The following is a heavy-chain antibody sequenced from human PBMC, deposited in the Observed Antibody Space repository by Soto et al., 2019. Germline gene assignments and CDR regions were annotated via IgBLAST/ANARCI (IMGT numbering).Heavy chain of an antibody. V-gene: IGHV4-31*03. J-gene: IGHJ5*02. D-gene: IGHD6-13*01. CDR2: IYYSGST. Sequence: PSETLSLTCTVSGGSISSGGYYWSWIRQHPGKGLEWIGYIYYSGSTYYNPSPKSRVTISVDTSKNQFSLKLSSVTAADTAVYYCARAKKGIAAAENWFDPWGQGTLVTVSS. CDR3: ARAKKGIAAAENWFDP. CDR1: GGSISSGGYY.